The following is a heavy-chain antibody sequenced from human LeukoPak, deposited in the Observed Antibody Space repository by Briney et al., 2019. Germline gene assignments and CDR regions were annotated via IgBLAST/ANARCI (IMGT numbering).Heavy chain of an antibody. D-gene: IGHD6-19*01. J-gene: IGHJ4*02. CDR3: AKDRKQWLDFDY. Sequence: GGSLRLSCAASGFTFSTYAMSWVRQAPGKGLEWVSAISGSGGSTYYADSVKGRFTISRDNSKNTLYLQMNSLRAEDTAVYYCAKDRKQWLDFDYWGQGTLVTVSS. V-gene: IGHV3-23*01. CDR1: GFTFSTYA. CDR2: ISGSGGST.